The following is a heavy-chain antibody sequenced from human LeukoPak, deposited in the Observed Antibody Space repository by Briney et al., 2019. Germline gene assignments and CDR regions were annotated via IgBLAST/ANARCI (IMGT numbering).Heavy chain of an antibody. CDR2: IYSDGSA. Sequence: PGGSLRLSCAASGFTFTSFSMNWVRQAPGKGLEWVSVIYSDGSAYYAETVKGRFTISRDNSKNTLYLQMNSLRVEDTAVYYCARDRVGIIPYAFDIWGQGTMVTVSS. CDR1: GFTFTSFS. CDR3: ARDRVGIIPYAFDI. J-gene: IGHJ3*02. V-gene: IGHV3-66*01. D-gene: IGHD3-3*01.